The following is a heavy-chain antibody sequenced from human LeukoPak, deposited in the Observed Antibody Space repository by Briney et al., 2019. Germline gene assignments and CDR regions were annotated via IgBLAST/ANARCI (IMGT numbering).Heavy chain of an antibody. CDR2: ITSSSSYI. J-gene: IGHJ4*02. CDR1: GFTFSIYS. CDR3: ARDHGYYGSGSYFDY. V-gene: IGHV3-21*01. Sequence: GGSLRLSCAASGFTFSIYSMNWVRQAPGKGLEWVSSITSSSSYIYYADSGKGRFTISRDNAKNSLYLQMNSLRAEDTAVYYCARDHGYYGSGSYFDYWGQGTLVTVSS. D-gene: IGHD3-10*01.